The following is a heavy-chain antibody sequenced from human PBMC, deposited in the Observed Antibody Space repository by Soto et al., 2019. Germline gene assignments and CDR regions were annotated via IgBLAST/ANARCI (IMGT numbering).Heavy chain of an antibody. CDR3: AKPAGRTVSVAGPPPAY. CDR2: ISDNGGST. D-gene: IGHD6-19*01. Sequence: EVHLLESGGGFVQPGGSLRLSCVASGFTFSTSAMSWVRQAPGTALEWVAGISDNGGSTYHVDSVRGRFTISRDNSRNTLYLDMISLKAEDTAVYYCAKPAGRTVSVAGPPPAYWGQGTLVTVAS. V-gene: IGHV3-23*01. J-gene: IGHJ4*01. CDR1: GFTFSTSA.